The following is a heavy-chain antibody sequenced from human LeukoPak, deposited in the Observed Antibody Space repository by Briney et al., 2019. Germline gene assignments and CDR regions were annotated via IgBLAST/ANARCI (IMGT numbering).Heavy chain of an antibody. CDR2: IKQEGSEK. J-gene: IGHJ6*02. V-gene: IGHV3-7*04. CDR3: ARAAYYYDSSGYYHLVYGMDV. CDR1: GFTFSRYW. Sequence: PAGSLRLSCAASGFTFSRYWMSWVRQAPGQGLEWVANIKQEGSEKYYVDSVKGRFTISRDNAKNSLYLQMNSLRAEDTAVYYCARAAYYYDSSGYYHLVYGMDVWGQGTTVTVSS. D-gene: IGHD3-22*01.